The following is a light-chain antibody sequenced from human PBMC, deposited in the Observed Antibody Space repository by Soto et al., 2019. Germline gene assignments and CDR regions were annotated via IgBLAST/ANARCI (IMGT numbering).Light chain of an antibody. CDR1: SSDVGGFNY. V-gene: IGLV2-8*01. J-gene: IGLJ1*01. Sequence: QSVLTQPPSASGSPGQSITISCTGTSSDVGGFNYVSWHQQHPGKAPKVIIYAVTKRPSGVPDRFSGSKSANTASLTVSGLQAEDEADYYCSSYAGSNNPLFVFGTGTKVTVL. CDR3: SSYAGSNNPLFV. CDR2: AVT.